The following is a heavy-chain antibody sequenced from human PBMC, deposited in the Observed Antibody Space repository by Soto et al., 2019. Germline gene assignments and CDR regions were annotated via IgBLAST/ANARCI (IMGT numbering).Heavy chain of an antibody. J-gene: IGHJ6*02. V-gene: IGHV1-18*01. CDR1: GYSFTNYD. CDR2: ISAHNGNK. CDR3: ARGLLAYFGMDV. D-gene: IGHD1-26*01. Sequence: QLVQSGAEVKKPGASVKVSCKAPGYSFTNYDISWVRQAPGQGLEWMAWISAHNGNKHYAEKFQGRVSTTTDTSTSTAYMEVRTLKTDDTAVYYCARGLLAYFGMDVWGQGTTVTVS.